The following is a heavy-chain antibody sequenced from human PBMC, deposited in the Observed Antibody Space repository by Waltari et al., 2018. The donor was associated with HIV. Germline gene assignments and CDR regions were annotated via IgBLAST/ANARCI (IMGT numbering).Heavy chain of an antibody. CDR2: IGSSVTFK. Sequence: EVQLVESGGGLVKPAGSLSLSCAASGFTFIYYTMVWVRQAPGKGREWLVSIGSSVTFKYYGDSVRGQFTISRDNAKKSLYLKLNSLRDEDTAVYYCARVHYSDSSGSERKFDCWGQGTLVTVSS. CDR3: ARVHYSDSSGSERKFDC. V-gene: IGHV3-21*01. D-gene: IGHD3-22*01. CDR1: GFTFIYYT. J-gene: IGHJ4*02.